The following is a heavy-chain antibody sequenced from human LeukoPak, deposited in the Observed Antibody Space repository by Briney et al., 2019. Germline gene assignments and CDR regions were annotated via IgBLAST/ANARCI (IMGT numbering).Heavy chain of an antibody. CDR2: IIPIFGTA. CDR3: ARDRYTYYDYVWGSWTL. CDR1: GGTFSSYA. Sequence: SVKVSCKASGGTFSSYAISWGRQAPGQGLEWMGGIIPIFGTANYAQKFQGRVTITTDESTSTAYMELSSLRSEDTAVYYCARDRYTYYDYVWGSWTLWGQGTLVTVSS. V-gene: IGHV1-69*05. D-gene: IGHD3-16*01. J-gene: IGHJ4*02.